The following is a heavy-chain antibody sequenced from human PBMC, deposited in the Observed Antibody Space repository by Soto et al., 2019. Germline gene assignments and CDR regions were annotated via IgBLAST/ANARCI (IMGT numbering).Heavy chain of an antibody. V-gene: IGHV1-18*01. Sequence: ASVKVSCKASGGTFSSYAISWVRQAPGQGLEWMGWISAYNGNTNYAQKLQGRVTMTTDTSTSTAYMELRSLRSDDTAVYYCARKRYYYDSSPFDYWGQGTLVTVSS. CDR2: ISAYNGNT. CDR1: GGTFSSYA. CDR3: ARKRYYYDSSPFDY. D-gene: IGHD3-22*01. J-gene: IGHJ4*02.